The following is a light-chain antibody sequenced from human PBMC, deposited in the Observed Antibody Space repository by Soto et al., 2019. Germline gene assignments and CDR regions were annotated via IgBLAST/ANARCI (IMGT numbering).Light chain of an antibody. J-gene: IGLJ3*02. CDR2: GNS. CDR1: SSNIGAGYD. V-gene: IGLV1-40*01. CDR3: QSYDSSLSGGV. Sequence: QSVLTQPPSVSGAPGQRVTISCTGSSSNIGAGYDVHWYQQLPGTPPKLLIYGNSNRPSGVPDRFSGSKSGTSASLAITGLQAEDEADYYCQSYDSSLSGGVFGGGTKVTVL.